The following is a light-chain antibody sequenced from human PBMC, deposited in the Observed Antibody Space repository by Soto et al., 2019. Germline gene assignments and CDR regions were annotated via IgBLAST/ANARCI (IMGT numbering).Light chain of an antibody. CDR2: GAT. J-gene: IGKJ3*01. CDR3: QQYGDSPRFT. V-gene: IGKV3-20*01. CDR1: QSVSSSY. Sequence: TVLTQFPGTLSLSPGERATLSCRASQSVSSSYLAWYQHKPGQAPRLLIYGATSRATGIPDRFSGSGSGTDFTLTISRLEPEDFAVYSCQQYGDSPRFTFGPGTKVDIK.